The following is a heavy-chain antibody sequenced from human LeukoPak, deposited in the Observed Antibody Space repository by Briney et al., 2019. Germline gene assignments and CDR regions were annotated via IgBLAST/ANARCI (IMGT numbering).Heavy chain of an antibody. CDR3: ARDPAPQGWFDS. CDR1: GFTLSTYW. CDR2: INSDGNT. V-gene: IGHV3-74*01. Sequence: GGSLRLSCAASGFTLSTYWMPWVRHAPGKGLVWVSRINSDGNTIYADSVKGRFTISRDNAKNILYLQMNSLRAEDTAVYHCARDPAPQGWFDSWGQGTLVTVSS. J-gene: IGHJ5*01.